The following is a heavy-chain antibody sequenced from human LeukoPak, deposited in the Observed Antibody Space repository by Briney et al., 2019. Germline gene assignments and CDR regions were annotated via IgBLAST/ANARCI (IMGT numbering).Heavy chain of an antibody. J-gene: IGHJ4*02. CDR1: GFTFSSYA. Sequence: GGSLRLSCAASGFTFSSYAMSWVRQAPGKGLEWVSAISGSGGSTYYADSVKGRFTISRDNSKNTLYLQMNSLRAEDTAVYYCARDTYYYDSSGYYAVLDYWGQGTLVTVSS. V-gene: IGHV3-23*01. CDR3: ARDTYYYDSSGYYAVLDY. CDR2: ISGSGGST. D-gene: IGHD3-22*01.